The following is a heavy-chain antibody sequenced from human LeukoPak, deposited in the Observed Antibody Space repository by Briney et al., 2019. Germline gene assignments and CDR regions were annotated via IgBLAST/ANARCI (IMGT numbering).Heavy chain of an antibody. D-gene: IGHD6-19*01. CDR1: GFTFSSYE. J-gene: IGHJ4*02. CDR3: AKDLVGSGAFDY. V-gene: IGHV3-48*03. Sequence: GGSLRLSCAASGFTFSSYEMNWVRQAPGKGLEWVSYISSSGSTIYYADSVKGRFTISRDNSKNTLYLQMNSLRAEDTAVYYCAKDLVGSGAFDYWGQGTLVTVSS. CDR2: ISSSGSTI.